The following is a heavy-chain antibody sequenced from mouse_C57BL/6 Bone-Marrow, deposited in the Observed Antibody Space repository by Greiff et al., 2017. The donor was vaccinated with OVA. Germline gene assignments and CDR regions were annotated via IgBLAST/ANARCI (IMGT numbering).Heavy chain of an antibody. V-gene: IGHV1-52*01. D-gene: IGHD2-3*01. CDR1: GYTFTSYW. CDR3: ARGGWLLPWYFDV. CDR2: IDPSDSET. J-gene: IGHJ1*03. Sequence: QVQLQQPGAELVRPGSSVKLSCKASGYTFTSYWMHWVKQRPLQGLEWIGNIDPSDSETHYNQKFKDKATLTVDKSSSTAYMQLSSLTSEDSAVYYCARGGWLLPWYFDVWGTGTTVTVSA.